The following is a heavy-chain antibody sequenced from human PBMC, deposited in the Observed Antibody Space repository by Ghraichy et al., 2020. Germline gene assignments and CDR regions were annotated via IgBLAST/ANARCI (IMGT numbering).Heavy chain of an antibody. Sequence: GGSLRLSCAASGFTFSSYAMHWVRQAPGKGLEWVAVISYDGSNKYYADSVKGRFTISRDNSKNTLYLQMNSLRAEDTAVYYCARDIDGSYDSSGYYDYWGQGTLVTVSS. D-gene: IGHD3-22*01. CDR1: GFTFSSYA. V-gene: IGHV3-30-3*01. J-gene: IGHJ4*02. CDR3: ARDIDGSYDSSGYYDY. CDR2: ISYDGSNK.